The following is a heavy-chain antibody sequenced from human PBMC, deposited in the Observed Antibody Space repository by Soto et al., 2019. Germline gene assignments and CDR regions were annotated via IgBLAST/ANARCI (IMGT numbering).Heavy chain of an antibody. D-gene: IGHD2-2*01. CDR3: ARGLGHIVVVPAAINWFDP. CDR2: IIPIFGTA. J-gene: IGHJ5*02. CDR1: GGTFSSYA. Sequence: QVQLVQSGAEVKKPGSSVKVSCKASGGTFSSYAISWVRQAPGQGLEWMGGIIPIFGTADYAQKFQGRVTITADESTHTAYMELSSLRSEDTAVYYCARGLGHIVVVPAAINWFDPWGQGTLVTVSS. V-gene: IGHV1-69*01.